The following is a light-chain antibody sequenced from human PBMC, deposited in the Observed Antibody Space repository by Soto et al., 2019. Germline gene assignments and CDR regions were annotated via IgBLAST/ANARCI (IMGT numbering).Light chain of an antibody. CDR1: QSLSSGY. CDR3: QHYGGSPGT. Sequence: EIVLTQSPDNLSLSPGERATLSCRASQSLSSGYLAWYQQKPGQAPRLLIFGASSRVTGIPDRFGGAGSGTDFTLTISRLEPEDFAMYYCQHYGGSPGTFGQGTKVEI. J-gene: IGKJ1*01. CDR2: GAS. V-gene: IGKV3-20*01.